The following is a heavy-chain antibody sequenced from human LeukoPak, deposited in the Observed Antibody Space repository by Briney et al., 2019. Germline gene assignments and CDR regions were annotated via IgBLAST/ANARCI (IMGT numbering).Heavy chain of an antibody. CDR3: AKTLEPQVAKPYYFDY. J-gene: IGHJ4*02. Sequence: HPGGSLRLSCAASGFTFSSYAMSWVRQAPGKGLEWVSAISGSGGSTYYADSVKGRFTISRDNSKNTLYLQMNSLRAEDTAVYYCAKTLEPQVAKPYYFDYWGQGTLVTVSS. CDR1: GFTFSSYA. D-gene: IGHD2-15*01. V-gene: IGHV3-23*01. CDR2: ISGSGGST.